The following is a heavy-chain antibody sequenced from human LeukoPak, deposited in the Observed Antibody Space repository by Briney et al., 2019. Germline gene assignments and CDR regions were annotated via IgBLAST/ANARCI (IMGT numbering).Heavy chain of an antibody. V-gene: IGHV1-46*02. CDR2: INPSGGST. CDR1: GYAFNSYY. CDR3: ANELGYCSSTSCQTGDY. Sequence: ASAKVSCKASGYAFNSYYIHWVRQAPGQGLEWMGIINPSGGSTSYAQRLQGRVTMTRDTSMYTLYMEVTSLRAEDTAVYYCANELGYCSSTSCQTGDYWGQGTLVTVSS. D-gene: IGHD2-2*01. J-gene: IGHJ4*02.